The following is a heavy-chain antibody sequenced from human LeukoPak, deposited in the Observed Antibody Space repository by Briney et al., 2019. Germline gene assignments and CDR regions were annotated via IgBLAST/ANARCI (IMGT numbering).Heavy chain of an antibody. CDR1: GYTFTGYY. D-gene: IGHD6-19*01. J-gene: IGHJ5*02. V-gene: IGHV1-2*02. Sequence: ASVKVSCKASGYTFTGYYMHWVRQAPGKGLEWMGWINPNSGGTNYAQKFQGRVTMTRDTSISTAYMELSRLRSDDTAVYYCARVVAVTPFWWFDPWGQGTLVTVSS. CDR3: ARVVAVTPFWWFDP. CDR2: INPNSGGT.